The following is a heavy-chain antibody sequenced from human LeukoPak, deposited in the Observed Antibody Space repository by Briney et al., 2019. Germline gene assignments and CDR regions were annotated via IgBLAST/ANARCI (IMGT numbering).Heavy chain of an antibody. CDR3: ARAGGWAREDYKGDAFDI. Sequence: ASVKVSCKASGYTFTNYGVSWVRQAPGQGLEWMGWISTYNGNSNYAQKLQDRVTMTTDTSTTTAYMDLRSLRSDDPAVYYCARAGGWAREDYKGDAFDIWGQGTMVTVSS. D-gene: IGHD6-19*01. CDR1: GYTFTNYG. CDR2: ISTYNGNS. V-gene: IGHV1-18*01. J-gene: IGHJ3*02.